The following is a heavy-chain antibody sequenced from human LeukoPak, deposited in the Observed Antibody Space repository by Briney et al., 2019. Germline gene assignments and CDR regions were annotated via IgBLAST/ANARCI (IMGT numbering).Heavy chain of an antibody. D-gene: IGHD4-23*01. J-gene: IGHJ4*02. CDR3: VRVDNGGNYFDY. V-gene: IGHV4-4*02. CDR1: GGSISSNNW. CDR2: IYHSGNT. Sequence: PSETLSLTCAVSGGSISSNNWWSWVRQPPGKGLEWIGEIYHSGNTNYNPSLKSRVTISVDKSNNQFSLKLSSVTAADTAVYYCVRVDNGGNYFDYWGQGTLVTVSS.